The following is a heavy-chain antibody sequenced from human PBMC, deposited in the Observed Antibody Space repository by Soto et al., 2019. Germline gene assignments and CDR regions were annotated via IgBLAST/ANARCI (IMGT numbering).Heavy chain of an antibody. D-gene: IGHD1-26*01. V-gene: IGHV1-69*13. CDR2: IIPIFRTA. CDR3: ARDSLIPSAADYYYDMDV. J-gene: IGHJ6*02. CDR1: GDGFSNYA. Sequence: SVKVSCKASGDGFSNYAISWVRQAPGQGREWMGGIIPIFRTANYAQKFQGRLSITADDSTSTAYMELSSLKSDDTAVYFCARDSLIPSAADYYYDMDVWGQGXTVTVYS.